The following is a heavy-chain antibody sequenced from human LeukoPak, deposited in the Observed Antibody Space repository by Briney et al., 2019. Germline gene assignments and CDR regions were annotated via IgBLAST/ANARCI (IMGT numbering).Heavy chain of an antibody. V-gene: IGHV1-46*01. Sequence: GASVKVSCKASGYTFTSYYMHWVRQAPGQGLEWMGIINPSGGSTSYAQKFQGRVTMTRDTSTSTVYMELSRLRSDDTAVYYCARDPSIAARPDGSDYWGQGTLVTVSS. D-gene: IGHD6-6*01. J-gene: IGHJ4*02. CDR3: ARDPSIAARPDGSDY. CDR2: INPSGGST. CDR1: GYTFTSYY.